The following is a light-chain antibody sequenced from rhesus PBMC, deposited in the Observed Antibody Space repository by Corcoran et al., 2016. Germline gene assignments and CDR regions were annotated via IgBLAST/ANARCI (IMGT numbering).Light chain of an antibody. Sequence: DVRMTQSPSSLSASVGDTVTITCRASQGIINYLAWYQQKPGKAPKPLFNSPPNLESGVPSRFSGSGSGTYFTLTISSLQPEDFATYYCPQHHNYPPTFGQGTRVEIK. J-gene: IGKJ1*01. CDR1: QGIINY. V-gene: IGKV1S3*01. CDR3: PQHHNYPPT. CDR2: SPP.